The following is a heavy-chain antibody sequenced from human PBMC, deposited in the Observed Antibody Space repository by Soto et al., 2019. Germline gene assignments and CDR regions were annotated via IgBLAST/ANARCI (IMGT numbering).Heavy chain of an antibody. CDR1: GDSVSSGGYY. CDR3: ARVPIDTYMIYWSDP. J-gene: IGHJ5*02. CDR2: IYFSGRT. Sequence: NPSETLSLTCTVSGDSVSSGGYYWTWVRQPPGKGLEWVGRIYFSGRTNYIPSLESRVTISLDTSKNQFSLKLTSVTAADTAVYYCARVPIDTYMIYWSDPWGQGTLVTVSS. V-gene: IGHV4-61*08. D-gene: IGHD3-16*01.